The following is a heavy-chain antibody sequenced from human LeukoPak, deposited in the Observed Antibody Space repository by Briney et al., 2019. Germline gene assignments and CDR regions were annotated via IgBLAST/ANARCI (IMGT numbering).Heavy chain of an antibody. D-gene: IGHD6-13*01. J-gene: IGHJ2*01. Sequence: GGSLRLSCAASGFTFSSYAMSWVRQAPGKGLEWVSAISGSGGSTYYADSVKGRFTISRDNSKNTLYLQMNSLRAEDTAVYYCAKGSSTYSITSYWYFDLWGRGTLVTVSS. CDR1: GFTFSSYA. CDR3: AKGSSTYSITSYWYFDL. V-gene: IGHV3-23*01. CDR2: ISGSGGST.